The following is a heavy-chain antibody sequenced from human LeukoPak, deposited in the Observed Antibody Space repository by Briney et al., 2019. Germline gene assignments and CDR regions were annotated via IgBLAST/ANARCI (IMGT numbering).Heavy chain of an antibody. D-gene: IGHD2-2*01. Sequence: GRSLRLSCAASGFTFSSYGMHWVRQAPGKGLEWVAVISYDGSNKYYADSVKGRFTISRDNSKNTLYLQMNSLRSEDTAVYYCAWYQLPYSSDYWGQGTLVTVSS. CDR1: GFTFSSYG. CDR2: ISYDGSNK. J-gene: IGHJ4*02. CDR3: AWYQLPYSSDY. V-gene: IGHV3-30*03.